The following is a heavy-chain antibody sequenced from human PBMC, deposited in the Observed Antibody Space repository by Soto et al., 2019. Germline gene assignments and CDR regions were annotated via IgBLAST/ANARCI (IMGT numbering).Heavy chain of an antibody. J-gene: IGHJ3*02. CDR3: AHAYYYGSGSYRHDAFDI. V-gene: IGHV1-69*02. CDR1: GGTFSSYT. D-gene: IGHD3-10*01. CDR2: IIPILGIA. Sequence: QVQLVQSGAEVKKPGSSVKVSCKASGGTFSSYTISWVRQAPGQGLEWMGRIIPILGIANYAQKFQGRVTITADKSTSTAYMELSSLRSEDTAVYYCAHAYYYGSGSYRHDAFDIWGQGTMVTVSS.